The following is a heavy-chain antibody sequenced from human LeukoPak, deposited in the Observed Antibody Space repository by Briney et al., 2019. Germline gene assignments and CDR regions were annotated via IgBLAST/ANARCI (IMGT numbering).Heavy chain of an antibody. Sequence: GGSLRLSCAASGFTFSSYAMSWVRQAPGKGLEWVSTISGSGGSTYYADSVKGRFTISRDNSMNTLSLQMSSLRVEDTAVYYCAKGSSSGWSGDYFDYWGQGTLVTVSS. D-gene: IGHD6-19*01. CDR2: ISGSGGST. CDR3: AKGSSSGWSGDYFDY. CDR1: GFTFSSYA. V-gene: IGHV3-23*01. J-gene: IGHJ4*02.